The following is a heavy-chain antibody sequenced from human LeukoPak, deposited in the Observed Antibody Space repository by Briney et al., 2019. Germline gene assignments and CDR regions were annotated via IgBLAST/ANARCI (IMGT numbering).Heavy chain of an antibody. D-gene: IGHD2-2*01. J-gene: IGHJ4*02. CDR2: IYYSGST. Sequence: SETLSLTCTVSGGPISSSSYYWGWIRQPPGKGLEWIGSIYYSGSTNYNPSLKSRVTIYVDTSRNQFSLKLSSVTAADTAVYYCARQGYCSSTSCYNRGFFDYWGQGTLVTVSS. CDR1: GGPISSSSYY. V-gene: IGHV4-39*01. CDR3: ARQGYCSSTSCYNRGFFDY.